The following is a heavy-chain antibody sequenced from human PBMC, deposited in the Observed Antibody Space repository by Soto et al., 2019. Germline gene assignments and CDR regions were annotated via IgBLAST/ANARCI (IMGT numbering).Heavy chain of an antibody. J-gene: IGHJ4*02. CDR2: ISYDGSNK. CDR1: GFTFSSYG. CDR3: AKDSRPLYDSSGYNTFDY. Sequence: GGSLRLSCAASGFTFSSYGMHWVRQAPGKGLEWVAVISYDGSNKYYADSVKGRFTISRDNSKNTLYLQMNSLRAEDTAVYYCAKDSRPLYDSSGYNTFDYWGQGTLVTVSS. V-gene: IGHV3-30*18. D-gene: IGHD3-22*01.